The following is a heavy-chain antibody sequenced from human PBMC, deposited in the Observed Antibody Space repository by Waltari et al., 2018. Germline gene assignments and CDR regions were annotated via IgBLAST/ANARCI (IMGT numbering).Heavy chain of an antibody. CDR1: GFTFDDYT. Sequence: EVQLVESGGGLLQPGGSLRLSCAASGFTFDDYTMHWVRQAPGKGLEWVSLIYSGGYTQYADSVKGRFTISRDNSKNTLYLQMNSLRVEDTAVYYCARNPRYDSPDWGQGTLVTVSS. CDR3: ARNPRYDSPD. D-gene: IGHD3-22*01. CDR2: IYSGGYT. J-gene: IGHJ4*02. V-gene: IGHV3-66*02.